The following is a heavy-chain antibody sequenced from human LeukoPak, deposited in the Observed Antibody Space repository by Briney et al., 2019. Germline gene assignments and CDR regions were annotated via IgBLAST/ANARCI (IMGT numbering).Heavy chain of an antibody. D-gene: IGHD3-22*01. V-gene: IGHV4-39*01. CDR2: IYYSGST. CDR3: ARLPTYYYDSSGYYRNDAFDI. J-gene: IGHJ3*02. Sequence: SETLSLTCTVSGGSISSSSYYWGWIRQPPGKGLEWIGSIYYSGSTYYNPSLKSRVTISVDTPKNQFSLKLSSVTAADTAVYYCARLPTYYYDSSGYYRNDAFDIWGQGTMVTVSS. CDR1: GGSISSSSYY.